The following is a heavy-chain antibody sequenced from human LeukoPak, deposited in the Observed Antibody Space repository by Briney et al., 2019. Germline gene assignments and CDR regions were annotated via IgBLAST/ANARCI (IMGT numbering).Heavy chain of an antibody. V-gene: IGHV3-21*01. CDR2: ISSSSSYI. Sequence: GGSLRLSCAASGFTFCSYAMHWVRQAPGKGLEWVSSISSSSSYIYYADSVKGRFTISRDNSKNTLYLQMNSLRAEDTAVYYCAKDRYYYDSSGYYYAQWGQGTLVTVSS. CDR3: AKDRYYYDSSGYYYAQ. D-gene: IGHD3-22*01. CDR1: GFTFCSYA. J-gene: IGHJ4*02.